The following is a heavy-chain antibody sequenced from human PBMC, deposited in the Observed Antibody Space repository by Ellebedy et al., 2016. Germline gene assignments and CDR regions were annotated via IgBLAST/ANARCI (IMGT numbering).Heavy chain of an antibody. J-gene: IGHJ5*02. V-gene: IGHV4-61*01. CDR1: GGSVSSGSYY. Sequence: GSLRLXXTVSGGSVSSGSYYWSWIWQPPGKGLEWIGYIYYSGSTNYNPSLKSRATMSVDTSKNQFSLKLSSVTAADTAVYYCARAGPGSGSRFDPWGQGTLVTVSS. D-gene: IGHD3-10*01. CDR2: IYYSGST. CDR3: ARAGPGSGSRFDP.